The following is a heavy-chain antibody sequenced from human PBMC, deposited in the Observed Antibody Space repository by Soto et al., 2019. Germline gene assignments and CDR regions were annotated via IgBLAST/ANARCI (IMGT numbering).Heavy chain of an antibody. CDR2: IIPVFGTP. V-gene: IGHV1-69*13. CDR1: GYIFKNYA. Sequence: SVKVSCKSSGYIFKNYAVTWLRQAPGQGLEWMEGIIPVFGTPDYSQKFRGRVTITADESTSTVYMELRSLTSEDTAVYYCARHLYDYVWGSYRPWGQGTPVPVSS. J-gene: IGHJ5*02. CDR3: ARHLYDYVWGSYRP. D-gene: IGHD3-16*02.